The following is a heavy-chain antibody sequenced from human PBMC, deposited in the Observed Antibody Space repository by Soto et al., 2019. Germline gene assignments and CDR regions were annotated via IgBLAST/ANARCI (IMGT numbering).Heavy chain of an antibody. V-gene: IGHV4-30-4*01. CDR2: IYYSGST. CDR1: GGSISSGDYY. CDR3: ARKTGDYGPFDY. D-gene: IGHD4-17*01. Sequence: KPSETLSLTCTVSGGSISSGDYYWSWIRQPPGKGLEWIGYIYYSGSTYYNPSLKSRVTISVDTSKNQFSLKLSSVTAADTAVYYCARKTGDYGPFDYWGQGTPVTVSS. J-gene: IGHJ4*02.